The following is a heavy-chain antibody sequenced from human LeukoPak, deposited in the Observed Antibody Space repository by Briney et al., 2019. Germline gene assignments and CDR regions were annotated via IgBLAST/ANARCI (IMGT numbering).Heavy chain of an antibody. D-gene: IGHD5-18*01. CDR3: SRGLQLWSAGDAFDI. CDR2: ISSNGGST. CDR1: GFTFSNYA. Sequence: GGSLRLSCSASGFTFSNYAMHWVRQAPGKGLEYVSAISSNGGSTYYAESVKGRFTISRDNAKNSLYLHMKRLRAEDTSVYYCSRGLQLWSAGDAFDIWGQGTMVTVSS. J-gene: IGHJ3*02. V-gene: IGHV3-64*04.